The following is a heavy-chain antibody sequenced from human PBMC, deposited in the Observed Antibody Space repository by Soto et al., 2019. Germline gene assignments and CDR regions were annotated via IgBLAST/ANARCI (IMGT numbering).Heavy chain of an antibody. CDR3: ARDSLTGNYFDP. V-gene: IGHV4-30-2*01. CDR2: IYHSGYT. D-gene: IGHD1-7*01. CDR1: GGSIRSGGYA. J-gene: IGHJ5*02. Sequence: PSETLSLTCAVSGGSIRSGGYAWNWIRQPPGKGLEWIGYIYHSGYTSYNPSLKNRVTISVDKSKNQFSLTLSFVTAADTAVYYCARDSLTGNYFDPWGQGTLVTVSS.